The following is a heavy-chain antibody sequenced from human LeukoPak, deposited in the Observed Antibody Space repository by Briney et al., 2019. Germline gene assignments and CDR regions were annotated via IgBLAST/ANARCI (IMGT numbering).Heavy chain of an antibody. CDR3: ARDQMAAAAALDY. V-gene: IGHV3-30-3*01. Sequence: GGSLRLSCAASGFTFSSYAMHWVRQAPGKGLEWVAVISYDGSNKYYADSVKGRFTISRDNSKNTLYLQMNSLRPEDTAVYYCARDQMAAAAALDYWGQGTLVTVSS. J-gene: IGHJ4*02. CDR1: GFTFSSYA. D-gene: IGHD6-13*01. CDR2: ISYDGSNK.